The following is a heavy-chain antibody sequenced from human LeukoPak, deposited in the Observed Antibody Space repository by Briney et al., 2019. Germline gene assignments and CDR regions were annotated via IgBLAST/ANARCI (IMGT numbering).Heavy chain of an antibody. D-gene: IGHD6-19*01. Sequence: ASVKVSCKASGGTFSSYAISWVRQAPEQGLEWMGGIIPIFGTANYAQKFQGRVTITADESTSTAYMELSSLRSEDTAVYYCARGPPIAVAGTIDYWGQGTLVTVSS. V-gene: IGHV1-69*13. CDR3: ARGPPIAVAGTIDY. CDR2: IIPIFGTA. J-gene: IGHJ4*02. CDR1: GGTFSSYA.